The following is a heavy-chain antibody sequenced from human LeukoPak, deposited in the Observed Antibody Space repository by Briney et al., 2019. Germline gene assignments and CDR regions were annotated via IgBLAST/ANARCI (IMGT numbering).Heavy chain of an antibody. V-gene: IGHV1-2*06. CDR3: ARGPGPYGGNGEFDY. CDR1: GYTFTGYY. Sequence: GASVKVSXKASGYTFTGYYMHWVRQAPGQGLEWMGRINPNSGGTNYAQKFQGRVTMTRDTSISTAYMELSRLRSDDTAVYYCARGPGPYGGNGEFDYWGQGTLVTVSS. D-gene: IGHD4-23*01. CDR2: INPNSGGT. J-gene: IGHJ4*02.